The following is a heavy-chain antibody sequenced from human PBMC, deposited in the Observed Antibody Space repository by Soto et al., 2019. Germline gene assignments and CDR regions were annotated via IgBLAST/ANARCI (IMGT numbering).Heavy chain of an antibody. CDR3: ARDREVPTGDFFYYYGMDV. Sequence: EVQLVESGGDLVQPGGSLRLSCAASGFTFSSYEMNWVRQAPGKGLEWVSHISSSGNTIYYADSVKGRFTISRDNAKNSMFLQMNSLRAEDTAIYYCARDREVPTGDFFYYYGMDVWGRGTTVTVSS. CDR1: GFTFSSYE. D-gene: IGHD3-3*01. J-gene: IGHJ6*02. V-gene: IGHV3-48*03. CDR2: ISSSGNTI.